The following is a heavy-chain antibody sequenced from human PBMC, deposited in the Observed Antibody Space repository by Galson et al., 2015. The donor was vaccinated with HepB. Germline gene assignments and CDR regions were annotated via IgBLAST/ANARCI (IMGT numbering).Heavy chain of an antibody. J-gene: IGHJ3*02. CDR3: ARARITMIVVVRGAFEI. CDR1: GFTFSDYY. V-gene: IGHV3-11*04. D-gene: IGHD3-22*01. Sequence: SLRLSCAASGFTFSDYYMAWIRQAQGKGLEWVSYISSSGTTIYYADSMKGRFTMSRDISKNTLYLQMNSLRAEDTAVYYCARARITMIVVVRGAFEIWGQGTMVTVSS. CDR2: ISSSGTTI.